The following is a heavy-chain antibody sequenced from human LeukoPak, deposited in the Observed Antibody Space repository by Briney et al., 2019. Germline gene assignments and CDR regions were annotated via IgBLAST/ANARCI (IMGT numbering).Heavy chain of an antibody. D-gene: IGHD3-22*01. CDR1: GGSISSSNW. CDR2: IYHSGST. V-gene: IGHV4-4*02. J-gene: IGHJ4*02. CDR3: ARGGWNKFDC. Sequence: SETLSLTCAVSGGSISSSNWWSWVRQPPGKGLEWIGEIYHSGSTNYNPSLKSRVTISVDTSKNQFSLKLSSVTAADTAVYYCARGGWNKFDCWGQGTLVTVSS.